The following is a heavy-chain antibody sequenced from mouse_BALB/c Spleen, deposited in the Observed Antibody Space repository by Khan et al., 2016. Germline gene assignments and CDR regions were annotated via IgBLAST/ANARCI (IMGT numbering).Heavy chain of an antibody. J-gene: IGHJ3*01. CDR3: AYALFVY. V-gene: IGHV1-87*01. CDR1: GYTSANYW. D-gene: IGHD2-10*02. Sequence: QVQLQQSGAELARPGASVRLSCKASGYTSANYWMQWVKQRPGQGLEWIGSIYPGDGDTRYSQKFKDKATLTADKSSSSAYMHLRSVASEDSAVYYCAYALFVYWGQGTLVTVSA. CDR2: IYPGDGDT.